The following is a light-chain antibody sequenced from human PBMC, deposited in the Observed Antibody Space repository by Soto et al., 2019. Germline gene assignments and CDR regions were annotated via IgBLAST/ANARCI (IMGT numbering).Light chain of an antibody. J-gene: IGKJ3*01. V-gene: IGKV3-15*01. CDR2: GAS. Sequence: EIVMTQSPDTLSVSPGESVTLSCRASQTVSSYLAWYQQKPGQAPRLLIYGASTRATGVPARFSGSGSGTDFTLTISSLQSEDFGVYYGQQCSDWPLTTFGPGTKVEIK. CDR3: QQCSDWPLTT. CDR1: QTVSSY.